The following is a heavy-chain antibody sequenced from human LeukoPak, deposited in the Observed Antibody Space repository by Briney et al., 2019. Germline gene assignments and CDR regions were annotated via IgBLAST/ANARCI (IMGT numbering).Heavy chain of an antibody. CDR3: ARGLRSSSYYYYYMDV. Sequence: GASVKVSCKASGGTFSSYAISWVRQAPGQGLEWMGGIIPIFGTANYAQKFQGRVTITTDESTSTAYMELSSLRSEDTAVYYCARGLRSSSYYYYYMDVWGKGTTVTVSS. V-gene: IGHV1-69*05. J-gene: IGHJ6*03. CDR2: IIPIFGTA. CDR1: GGTFSSYA.